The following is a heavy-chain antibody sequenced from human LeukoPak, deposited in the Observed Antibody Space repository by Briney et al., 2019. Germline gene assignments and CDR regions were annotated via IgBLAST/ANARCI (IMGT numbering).Heavy chain of an antibody. CDR1: GFTFSSYS. CDR3: ASEWGSSPDV. J-gene: IGHJ6*04. CDR2: ISSSSSYV. D-gene: IGHD6-13*01. V-gene: IGHV3-21*01. Sequence: TGGSLRLSCAASGFTFSSYSMNWVRQAPGKGLEWVSSISSSSSYVYYADSVKGRFTIPRDNAKNSLYLQMNSLRAEDTAVYYCASEWGSSPDVWGKGTTVTVSS.